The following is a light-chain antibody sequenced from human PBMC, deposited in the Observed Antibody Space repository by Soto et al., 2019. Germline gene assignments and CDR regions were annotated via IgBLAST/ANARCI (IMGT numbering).Light chain of an antibody. J-gene: IGKJ1*01. CDR3: QQYGSSPPWT. CDR1: QSVSSSY. Sequence: LSQSPGALSLTTGERATLSCRAIQSVSSSYLAWYQQKPGQAPRLLIYGASSRATGIPDRFSGSGSGTDFTLTISRLEPEDFAVYYCQQYGSSPPWTFGQRSNVDVK. CDR2: GAS. V-gene: IGKV3-20*01.